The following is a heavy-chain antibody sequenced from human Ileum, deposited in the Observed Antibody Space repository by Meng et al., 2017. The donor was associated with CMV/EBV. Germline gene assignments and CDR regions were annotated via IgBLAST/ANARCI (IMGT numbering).Heavy chain of an antibody. J-gene: IGHJ5*02. CDR1: GGTFSSYA. Sequence: SVTVSCKASGGTFSSYAISWVRQAPGQGLEWMGGIIPILGIANYAQKFQGRVTITADKSTSTAYMELSSLRSEDTAVYYCARENGRGSGWFDPWGQGTLVTVSS. V-gene: IGHV1-69*10. CDR3: ARENGRGSGWFDP. CDR2: IIPILGIA. D-gene: IGHD2-15*01.